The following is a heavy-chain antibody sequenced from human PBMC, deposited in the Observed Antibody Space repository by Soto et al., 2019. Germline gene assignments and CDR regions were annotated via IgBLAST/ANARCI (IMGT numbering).Heavy chain of an antibody. Sequence: PSETLSLTCTVSGGSISGYYWSWIRQPPGKGLEWIAYIYNTGSGSYNPGSANYNPSLKSRVTTSQDTSKNQFSLKLSSVTAADTAVYYCAKDQCSGSCSGGYNWFDPWGQGTLVTVS. CDR1: GGSISGYY. J-gene: IGHJ5*02. V-gene: IGHV4-59*01. D-gene: IGHD2-15*01. CDR3: AKDQCSGSCSGGYNWFDP. CDR2: IYNTGSGSYNPGSA.